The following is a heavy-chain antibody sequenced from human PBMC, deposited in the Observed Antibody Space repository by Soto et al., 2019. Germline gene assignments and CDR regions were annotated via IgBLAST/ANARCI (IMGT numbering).Heavy chain of an antibody. Sequence: GGSLRLSCAASGFTFSSYSMNWVRQAPGKGLEWVSYISSSSSTIYYADSVKGRFTISRDNAKNSLYLQMNSLRDEDTAVYYCARDYYDSSGYYYRRNWFDPWGQGTLVTVSS. CDR2: ISSSSSTI. D-gene: IGHD3-22*01. J-gene: IGHJ5*02. CDR3: ARDYYDSSGYYYRRNWFDP. CDR1: GFTFSSYS. V-gene: IGHV3-48*02.